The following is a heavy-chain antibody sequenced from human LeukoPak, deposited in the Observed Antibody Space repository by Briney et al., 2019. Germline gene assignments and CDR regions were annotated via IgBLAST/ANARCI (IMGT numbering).Heavy chain of an antibody. CDR3: ATVRPFGVVRSGYFDY. J-gene: IGHJ4*02. CDR2: ISGSGGST. CDR1: GFTFSTYG. Sequence: PGGSLRLSCAASGFTFSTYGMSWVRQAPGKGLEWVSAISGSGGSTYYADSVKGRFTISRDNSKNTLYLQMNSLRAEDTAVYYCATVRPFGVVRSGYFDYWGQGTLVTVSS. D-gene: IGHD3-3*01. V-gene: IGHV3-23*01.